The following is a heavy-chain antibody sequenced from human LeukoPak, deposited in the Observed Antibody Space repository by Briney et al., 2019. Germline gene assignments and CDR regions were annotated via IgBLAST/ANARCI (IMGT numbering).Heavy chain of an antibody. CDR2: IMTSGASQ. J-gene: IGHJ5*02. Sequence: GGSLRLSCAASGFIFSDYSMNWVRQAPGKGLEWISYIMTSGASQSYADSVKGRFTISRDNVKNSLSLQMNSLRAEDTAVYYCARGIHKTHCTRASCYVNWFDPWGQGTLVTVSS. D-gene: IGHD2-2*01. CDR3: ARGIHKTHCTRASCYVNWFDP. CDR1: GFIFSDYS. V-gene: IGHV3-48*01.